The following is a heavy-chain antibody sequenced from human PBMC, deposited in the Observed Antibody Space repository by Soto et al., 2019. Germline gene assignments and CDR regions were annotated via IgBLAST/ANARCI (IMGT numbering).Heavy chain of an antibody. CDR2: IYHSGST. Sequence: PSETLSLTCAVSGGSISSGGYSWSWIRQPPGKGLEWIGYIYHSGSTYYNPSLKSRVTISVDRSKNQFSLKLSSVTAADTAVYYCARDRGAARFDPWGQGTLVTVSS. J-gene: IGHJ5*02. CDR1: GGSISSGGYS. D-gene: IGHD6-6*01. CDR3: ARDRGAARFDP. V-gene: IGHV4-30-2*01.